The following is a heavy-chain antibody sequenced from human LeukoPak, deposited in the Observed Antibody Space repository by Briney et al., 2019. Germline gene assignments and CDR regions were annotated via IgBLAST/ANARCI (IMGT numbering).Heavy chain of an antibody. J-gene: IGHJ4*02. CDR2: VKQDGSGK. CDR3: ARDPRGIAARLDYFDY. Sequence: GGSLRLSCAASGFTFNNYWMGWVRQAPGKGLEWVANVKQDGSGKYYVDSVKGRFTISRDNAKNSVYLQMDSLRDDDTAVYYCARDPRGIAARLDYFDYWGQGTLVTVSS. CDR1: GFTFNNYW. D-gene: IGHD6-6*01. V-gene: IGHV3-7*01.